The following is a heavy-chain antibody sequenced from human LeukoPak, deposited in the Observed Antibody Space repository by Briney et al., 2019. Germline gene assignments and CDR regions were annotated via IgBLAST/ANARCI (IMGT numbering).Heavy chain of an antibody. J-gene: IGHJ5*02. D-gene: IGHD6-13*01. Sequence: PSETLSLTCTVSGGSISSSSYYWGWIRQPPGKGLEWIGSIYYSGSTYYNPSLKSRVTISVDTSKNQFSLKLSSVTAADTAVYYCARGDSSSWTFDPWGQGTLVTVSS. CDR1: GGSISSSSYY. CDR3: ARGDSSSWTFDP. V-gene: IGHV4-39*01. CDR2: IYYSGST.